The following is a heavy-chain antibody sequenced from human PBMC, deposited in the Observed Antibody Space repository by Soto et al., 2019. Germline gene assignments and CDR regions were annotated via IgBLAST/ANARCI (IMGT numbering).Heavy chain of an antibody. J-gene: IGHJ5*02. CDR2: ISSSSSTI. CDR3: ASSPISGLMVYADEYNWFDP. V-gene: IGHV3-48*01. Sequence: GGSLRLSCAASGFTFSSYSMNWVRQAPGKGLEWVSYISSSSSTIYYADSVKGRFTISRDNAKNSRYLQMNSLKAEDTAVYYCASSPISGLMVYADEYNWFDPWGQGTLVTVSS. D-gene: IGHD2-8*01. CDR1: GFTFSSYS.